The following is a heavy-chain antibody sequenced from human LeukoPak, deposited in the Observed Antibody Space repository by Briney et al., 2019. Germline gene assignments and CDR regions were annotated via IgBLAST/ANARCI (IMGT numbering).Heavy chain of an antibody. CDR3: AKETQAVGGTRDY. CDR1: GFTFSSYA. D-gene: IGHD6-19*01. J-gene: IGHJ4*02. Sequence: GGSLRLSCAASGFTFSSYAMSWVRQSPGRGLEWVSAISNSGTYTYYADSVKGWFTISRDNSKNTLYLQMNSLRAEDTAKYYCAKETQAVGGTRDYWGQGTLVTVSS. V-gene: IGHV3-23*01. CDR2: ISNSGTYT.